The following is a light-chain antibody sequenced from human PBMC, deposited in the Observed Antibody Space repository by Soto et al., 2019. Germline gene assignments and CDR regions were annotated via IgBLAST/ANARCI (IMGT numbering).Light chain of an antibody. V-gene: IGKV3-20*01. J-gene: IGKJ1*01. CDR1: QSVSSNC. Sequence: EIVLTQSPGTLSLSPGERATLSCRASQSVSSNCLAWYQQKPGQAPRLLIYGASSRATGIPDRFSGSGSGTDFTLNIRRLEPEDFAVYYCQQYGSSYPWTFGQGTKVDIK. CDR3: QQYGSSYPWT. CDR2: GAS.